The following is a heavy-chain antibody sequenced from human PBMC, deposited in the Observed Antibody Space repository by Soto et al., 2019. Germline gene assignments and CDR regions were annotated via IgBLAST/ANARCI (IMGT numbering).Heavy chain of an antibody. Sequence: GASVKVSCKASGYTFTSYYIHWVRQAPGQGLEWMGIINPSGASTAYAQKFQDRVTLTRDTSTSTVYMQLSSLKSEDAAVYYCARASGGYCSGGRCYFDYWGQGAPDTV. D-gene: IGHD2-15*01. CDR3: ARASGGYCSGGRCYFDY. CDR2: INPSGAST. CDR1: GYTFTSYY. V-gene: IGHV1-46*01. J-gene: IGHJ4*02.